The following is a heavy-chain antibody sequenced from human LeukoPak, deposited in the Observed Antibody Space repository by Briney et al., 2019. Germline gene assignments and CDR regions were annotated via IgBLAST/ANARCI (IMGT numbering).Heavy chain of an antibody. CDR2: INSDGSST. Sequence: PGGSLRLSCAASGFTFSSYWMHWVRQAPGKGLVWVSRINSDGSSTSYADSVKGRFTISRDNAKNSLYLQMNSLRAEDTALYYCAKEAGIAAADAFDIWGQGTMVTVSS. J-gene: IGHJ3*02. D-gene: IGHD6-13*01. V-gene: IGHV3-74*01. CDR3: AKEAGIAAADAFDI. CDR1: GFTFSSYW.